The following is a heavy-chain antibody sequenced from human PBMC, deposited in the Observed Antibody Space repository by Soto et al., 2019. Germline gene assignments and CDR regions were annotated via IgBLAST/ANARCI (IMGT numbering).Heavy chain of an antibody. J-gene: IGHJ5*02. CDR1: GGSISSSSYY. CDR3: ARYCSSTSCYGENWFDP. Sequence: QLQLQESGPGLVKPSETLSLTCTVSGGSISSSSYYWGWIRQPPGKGLEWIGSIYYSGSTYYNPSLKSRVTISVDTSKNQFSLKLSSVTAADTAVYYCARYCSSTSCYGENWFDPWGQGTLVTVSS. CDR2: IYYSGST. V-gene: IGHV4-39*01. D-gene: IGHD2-2*01.